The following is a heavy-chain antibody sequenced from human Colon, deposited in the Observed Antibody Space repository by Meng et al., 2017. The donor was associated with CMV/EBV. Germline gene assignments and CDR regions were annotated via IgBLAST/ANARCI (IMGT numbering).Heavy chain of an antibody. CDR2: INPVTGDT. V-gene: IGHV1-2*02. CDR3: ATFGGDFDY. J-gene: IGHJ4*02. D-gene: IGHD3-3*01. Sequence: QVQRGQSGAGVKEPGASVKVSCKPSGYTFNDYFMHWVRQAPGQGLEWMGWINPVTGDTSYAQKFQVRVTMTRDTSISTAYMELSSLRSDDTAAYYCATFGGDFDYWGQGTLVTVSS. CDR1: GYTFNDYF.